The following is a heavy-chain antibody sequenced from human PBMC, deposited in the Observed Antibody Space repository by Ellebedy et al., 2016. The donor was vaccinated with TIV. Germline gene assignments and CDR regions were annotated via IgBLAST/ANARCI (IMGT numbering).Heavy chain of an antibody. CDR1: GFTFSDHY. Sequence: GESLKISCAASGFTFSDHYMEWVRQAPGKGLEWVAFIRSKVYGGKTEYAASVKGRFTISTDHSKNSLFLQMNSLKTEDTAVYYCARGRLGTSVFDDWGQGTLVTVSS. J-gene: IGHJ4*02. CDR3: ARGRLGTSVFDD. D-gene: IGHD1-26*01. V-gene: IGHV3-72*01. CDR2: IRSKVYGGKT.